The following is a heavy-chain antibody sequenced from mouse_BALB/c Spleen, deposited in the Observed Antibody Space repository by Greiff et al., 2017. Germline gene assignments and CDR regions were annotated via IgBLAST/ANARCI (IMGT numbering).Heavy chain of an antibody. CDR2: IWAGGST. CDR1: GFSLTSYG. D-gene: IGHD2-3*01. J-gene: IGHJ4*01. Sequence: QVQLKESGPGLVAPSQSLSITCTVSGFSLTSYGVHWVRQPPGKGLEWLGVIWAGGSTNYNSALMSRLSISKDNSKSQVFLKMNSLQTDDTAMYYCARDDGYYAMDYWGQGTSVTGSS. V-gene: IGHV2-9*02. CDR3: ARDDGYYAMDY.